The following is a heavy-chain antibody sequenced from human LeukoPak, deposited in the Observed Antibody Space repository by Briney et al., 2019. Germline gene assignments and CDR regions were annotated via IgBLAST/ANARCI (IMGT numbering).Heavy chain of an antibody. D-gene: IGHD4-11*01. CDR2: ICYSGST. V-gene: IGHV4-59*01. CDR1: GGSISSYY. CDR3: ARTTVTTVWFDP. J-gene: IGHJ5*02. Sequence: PSETLSLTCTVSGGSISSYYLSWIRQPPGKGLEWIGYICYSGSTNYNPSLKSRVTISVDTSKNQFSLKLSSVTAADTAVYYCARTTVTTVWFDPWGQGTLVTVSS.